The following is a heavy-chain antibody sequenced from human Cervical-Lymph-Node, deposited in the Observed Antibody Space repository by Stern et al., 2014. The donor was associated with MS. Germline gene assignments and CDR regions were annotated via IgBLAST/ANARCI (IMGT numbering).Heavy chain of an antibody. CDR1: GGSIRRYY. CDR2: THSSGST. Sequence: QVQLQESGPGLVKPSETLSLTCTVSGGSIRRYYWSWIRQPPGKGLEWIGYTHSSGSTNFKSSLKSRVTISVDSSKNQFSLNLNSVTAAYTAVYYCARGAETATPWDFWGQGTLVTVSS. V-gene: IGHV4-59*01. CDR3: ARGAETATPWDF. D-gene: IGHD5-24*01. J-gene: IGHJ4*02.